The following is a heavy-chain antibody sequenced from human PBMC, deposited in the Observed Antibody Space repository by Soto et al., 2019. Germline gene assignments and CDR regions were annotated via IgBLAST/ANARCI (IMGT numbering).Heavy chain of an antibody. CDR3: SLALAARLSVVTDYCYYYGMDV. D-gene: IGHD6-6*01. J-gene: IGHJ6*02. V-gene: IGHV3-33*01. Sequence: GGSLRLSCAASGFTFSSYGMHWVRQAPGKGLEWVAVIWYDGSNKYYADSVKGRFTISRDNSKNTLYLQMNSLRAEDTAVYYSSLALAARLSVVTDYCYYYGMDVWGQGTTVTVSS. CDR2: IWYDGSNK. CDR1: GFTFSSYG.